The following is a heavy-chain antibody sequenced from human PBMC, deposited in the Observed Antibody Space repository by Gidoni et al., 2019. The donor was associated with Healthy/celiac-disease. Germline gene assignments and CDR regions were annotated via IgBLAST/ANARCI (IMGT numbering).Heavy chain of an antibody. J-gene: IGHJ4*02. CDR3: ARRSRHWGSDYFDY. CDR2: INHSGST. V-gene: IGHV4-34*01. D-gene: IGHD7-27*01. Sequence: QVQLQQWGAGLLKPSETLSLTCAVYGGSFSGYYWSWIRQPPGKGLEWIGEINHSGSTNYNPSLKSRVTISVDTSKNQFSLKLSSVTAADTAVYYCARRSRHWGSDYFDYWGQGTLVTVSS. CDR1: GGSFSGYY.